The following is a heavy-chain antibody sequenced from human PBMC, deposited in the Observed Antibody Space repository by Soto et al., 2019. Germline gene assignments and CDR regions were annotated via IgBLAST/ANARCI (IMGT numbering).Heavy chain of an antibody. D-gene: IGHD3-9*01. V-gene: IGHV3-48*01. Sequence: GGSLRLSYAASGFTFSTYCMIWVRQAPGKGLEWVAYMCSNGSTKYYADSVKARFTISRDNSKNTLYLQMNSLRAEDTAVYYCAREVLRYFDWPLGYYGMDVWGQGTTVTVSS. J-gene: IGHJ6*02. CDR2: MCSNGSTK. CDR3: AREVLRYFDWPLGYYGMDV. CDR1: GFTFSTYC.